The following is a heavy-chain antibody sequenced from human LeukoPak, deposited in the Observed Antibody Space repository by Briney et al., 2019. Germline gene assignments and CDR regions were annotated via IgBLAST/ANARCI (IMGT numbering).Heavy chain of an antibody. CDR2: IYYSGST. J-gene: IGHJ4*02. Sequence: PSETLSPTCTVSGGSISGYYWSWIRQPPGKGLEWIGYIYYSGSTNYNPSLKSRVTISVDTSKNQFSLKLSSVTAADTAVYYCARDLLGGMDYWGQGTLVTVSS. D-gene: IGHD1-14*01. V-gene: IGHV4-59*01. CDR3: ARDLLGGMDY. CDR1: GGSISGYY.